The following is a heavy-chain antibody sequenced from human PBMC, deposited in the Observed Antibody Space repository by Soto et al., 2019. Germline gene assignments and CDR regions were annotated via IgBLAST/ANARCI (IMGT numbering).Heavy chain of an antibody. V-gene: IGHV1-69*01. CDR3: ARGYYYDSSGYYYSSWFDP. CDR1: GGTFSSYA. D-gene: IGHD3-22*01. Sequence: QVQLVQSGAEVKKPGSSVKVSCKASGGTFSSYAISWVRQAPGQGLEWMGGIIPIFGTANYAQKFQGRVTITADESTSTAYMELSSLRSEDTAGYYCARGYYYDSSGYYYSSWFDPWGQGTLVTVSS. J-gene: IGHJ5*02. CDR2: IIPIFGTA.